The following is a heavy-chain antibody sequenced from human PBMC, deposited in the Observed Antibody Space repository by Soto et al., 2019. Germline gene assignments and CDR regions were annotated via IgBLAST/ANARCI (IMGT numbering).Heavy chain of an antibody. Sequence: GSLRLSCAASGFTFSDYEMNWVRQAPGKGLEWVSYISLSGTTIHYADSVKGRFTISRDNAKNSVYLQMNSLRVEDTAIYYCAREGGFDWFYPWGQGTLVTVSS. V-gene: IGHV3-48*03. CDR1: GFTFSDYE. J-gene: IGHJ5*02. CDR2: ISLSGTTI. CDR3: AREGGFDWFYP.